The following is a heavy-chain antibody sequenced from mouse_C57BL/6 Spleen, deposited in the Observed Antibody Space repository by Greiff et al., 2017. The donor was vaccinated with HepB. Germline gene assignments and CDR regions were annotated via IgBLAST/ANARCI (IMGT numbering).Heavy chain of an antibody. CDR2: IHPNSGST. D-gene: IGHD1-3*01. V-gene: IGHV1-64*01. J-gene: IGHJ2*01. CDR1: GYTFTSYW. CDR3: ARKYNHYFDY. Sequence: QVQLKQPGAELVKPGASVKLSCKASGYTFTSYWMHWVKQRPGQGLEWIGMIHPNSGSTNYNEKFKSKATLTVDKSSSTAYMQLSSLTSEDSAVYYCARKYNHYFDYWGQGTTLTVSS.